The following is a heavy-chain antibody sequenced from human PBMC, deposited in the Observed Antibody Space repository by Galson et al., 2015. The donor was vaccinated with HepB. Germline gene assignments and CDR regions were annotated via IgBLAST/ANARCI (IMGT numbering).Heavy chain of an antibody. D-gene: IGHD6-6*01. CDR3: ARARYSSSPPDY. CDR1: RYIFSTYG. V-gene: IGHV1-18*01. CDR2: NSVYNGNT. J-gene: IGHJ4*02. Sequence: SVKVSCKASRYIFSTYGISWVRQAPGQGLEWMGWNSVYNGNTNYAQKLQGRVTMTTDTSTSTAYMELRSLRSDDTAVYYCARARYSSSPPDYWGQGTLVTVSS.